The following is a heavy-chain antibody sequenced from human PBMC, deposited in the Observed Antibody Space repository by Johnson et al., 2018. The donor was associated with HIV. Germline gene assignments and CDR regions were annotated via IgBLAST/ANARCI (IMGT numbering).Heavy chain of an antibody. CDR3: ARDGYSYGDAFDI. D-gene: IGHD5-18*01. Sequence: VQLLESGGGLVQPGGSLRLSCAASGFTFSSYAMSWVRQAPGKGLEWVAFIRYDGSNKYYVDSVKGRFTISRDNSKNTLYMQMNSLRAEDTAVYYCARDGYSYGDAFDIWGQGTMVTVSS. V-gene: IGHV3-30*02. CDR2: IRYDGSNK. J-gene: IGHJ3*02. CDR1: GFTFSSYA.